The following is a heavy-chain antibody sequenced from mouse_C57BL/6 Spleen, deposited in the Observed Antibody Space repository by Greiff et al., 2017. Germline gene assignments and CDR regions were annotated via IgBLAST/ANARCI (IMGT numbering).Heavy chain of an antibody. CDR2: INPNYGTT. Sequence: EVQLQQSGPELVKPGASVKISCKASGYSFTDYNMNWVKQSNGKSLEWIGVINPNYGTTSYNQKFKGKATLTVDQSSSTAYMQLNSLTSEDSAVYYCARTGYYGSSAAWFAYWGQGTLVTVAA. J-gene: IGHJ3*01. D-gene: IGHD1-1*01. CDR3: ARTGYYGSSAAWFAY. CDR1: GYSFTDYN. V-gene: IGHV1-39*01.